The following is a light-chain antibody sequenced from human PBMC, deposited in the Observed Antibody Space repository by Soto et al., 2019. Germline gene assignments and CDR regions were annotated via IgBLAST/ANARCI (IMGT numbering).Light chain of an antibody. CDR2: VVS. CDR3: SSYTSSSTLYV. J-gene: IGLJ1*01. V-gene: IGLV2-14*01. CDR1: SSDVGGYNY. Sequence: SVLTQPAAVSGTPGQSITISCTGTSSDVGGYNYVSWYQQHPGKAPKLMIYVVSNRPSGVSNRFSGSKSGNTASLTISGLQAEDEADYYCSSYTSSSTLYVFGTGTKVTVL.